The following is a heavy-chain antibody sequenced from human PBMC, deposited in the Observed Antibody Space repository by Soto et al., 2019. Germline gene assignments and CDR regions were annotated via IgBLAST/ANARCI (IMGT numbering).Heavy chain of an antibody. J-gene: IGHJ3*02. V-gene: IGHV1-3*01. CDR1: GYTFTSYA. Sequence: GASVKVSCKASGYTFTSYAMHWVRQAPGQRLEWMGWINAGNGNTKYSQKFQGRVTITRDTSASTAYMELSSLRSEDTAVYYCASRLYYYDSSGNPYAFDIWGQGTMVTVSS. CDR2: INAGNGNT. D-gene: IGHD3-22*01. CDR3: ASRLYYYDSSGNPYAFDI.